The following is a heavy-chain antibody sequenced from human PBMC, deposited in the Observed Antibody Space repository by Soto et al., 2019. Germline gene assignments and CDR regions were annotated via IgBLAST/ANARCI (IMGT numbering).Heavy chain of an antibody. V-gene: IGHV3-9*01. D-gene: IGHD6-13*01. J-gene: IGHJ6*02. CDR1: GFTFDDYA. Sequence: GGSLRLSCAASGFTFDDYAMHWVRQAPGKGLEWVSGISWNSGSIGYADSVKGRFTISRDNAKNSLYLQMNSLRAEDTALYYCAKGDSSSWYLSHYYYYYYGMDVWGQGTTVTVSS. CDR3: AKGDSSSWYLSHYYYYYYGMDV. CDR2: ISWNSGSI.